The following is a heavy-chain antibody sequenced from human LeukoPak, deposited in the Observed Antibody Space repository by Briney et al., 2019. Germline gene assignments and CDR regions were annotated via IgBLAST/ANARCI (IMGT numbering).Heavy chain of an antibody. D-gene: IGHD1-26*01. CDR2: IYHSGST. CDR1: GYSISSGYY. CDR3: ARTSSGSYLGAFDI. J-gene: IGHJ3*02. V-gene: IGHV4-38-2*02. Sequence: SETLSLTCTVSGYSISSGYYWGWIRQPPGKGLEWIGSIYHSGSTHYNPSLKSRVTISVDTSKNQFSLKLSSVTAADTAVYYCARTSSGSYLGAFDIWGQGTMVTVSS.